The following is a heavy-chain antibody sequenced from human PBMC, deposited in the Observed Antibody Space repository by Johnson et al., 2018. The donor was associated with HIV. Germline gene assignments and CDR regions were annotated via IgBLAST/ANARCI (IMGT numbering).Heavy chain of an antibody. CDR2: INWNGGRI. CDR3: AKDRGTTRAFDI. J-gene: IGHJ3*02. D-gene: IGHD2/OR15-2a*01. Sequence: VQLVESGGGVERPGESLRLSCTASGFTFDDHDMSWVRQLPGKGLEWVSGINWNGGRIGYADSVKGRFTISRDNSKNTLYLQMNSLRAEDTAVYYCAKDRGTTRAFDIWGQGTMVTVSS. V-gene: IGHV3-20*04. CDR1: GFTFDDHD.